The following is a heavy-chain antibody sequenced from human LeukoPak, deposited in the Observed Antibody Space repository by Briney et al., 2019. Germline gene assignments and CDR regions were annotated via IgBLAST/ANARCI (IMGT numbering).Heavy chain of an antibody. J-gene: IGHJ3*02. CDR1: GFSLSTSGVG. CDR3: AQVLYYDILTGYYSSRGAFDI. CDR2: IYWDDDK. V-gene: IGHV2-5*02. D-gene: IGHD3-9*01. Sequence: SGPTLVKPTQTLTLTCTFSGFSLSTSGVGVGWIRQPPGKALEWLALIYWDDDKRYSPSLKSRLTITKDTSNNQVVLTMTNMDPVDTATYYCAQVLYYDILTGYYSSRGAFDIWGQGTMVTVSS.